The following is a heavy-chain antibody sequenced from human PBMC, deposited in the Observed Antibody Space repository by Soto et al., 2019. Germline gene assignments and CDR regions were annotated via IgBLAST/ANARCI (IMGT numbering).Heavy chain of an antibody. CDR1: GFTFSSYG. D-gene: IGHD6-13*01. V-gene: IGHV3-30*18. CDR3: AKIMVAPRAQQLVAYDY. Sequence: QVQLVESGGGVVQPGRSLRLSCAASGFTFSSYGMHWVRQAPGKGLEWVAVISYDGSNKYYADSVKGRFTISRDNSKNALYLQRNSLRAEDTAVYYCAKIMVAPRAQQLVAYDYCGQGTLVTVSS. J-gene: IGHJ4*02. CDR2: ISYDGSNK.